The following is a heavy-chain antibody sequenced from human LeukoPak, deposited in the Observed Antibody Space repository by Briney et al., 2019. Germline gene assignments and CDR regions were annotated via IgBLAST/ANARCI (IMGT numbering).Heavy chain of an antibody. J-gene: IGHJ4*02. D-gene: IGHD3-22*01. Sequence: VASVKVSCKASGGTFSSYAISWVRQAPGQGLEWMGGIIPIFGTANYAQKFQGRVTITADESTSTAYMELSRLRSDDTALYYCARAAYYYDGSGYYLGDWGQGTLVTVSS. CDR2: IIPIFGTA. CDR1: GGTFSSYA. CDR3: ARAAYYYDGSGYYLGD. V-gene: IGHV1-69*13.